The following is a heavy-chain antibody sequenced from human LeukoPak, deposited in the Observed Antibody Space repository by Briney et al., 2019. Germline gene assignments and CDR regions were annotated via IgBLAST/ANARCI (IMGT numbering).Heavy chain of an antibody. CDR3: AEGEGGVCSSSSCSTYFGY. CDR2: ISGGGVST. Sequence: PGGSLRLSCAASGFTFSIYAMNWVRQAPGKGLEWVSAISGGGVSTYNADSVKGRFIISRDNSKNTLYLQMNSLRAEDTAVYYCAEGEGGVCSSSSCSTYFGYWGQGTLVTVSS. D-gene: IGHD2-15*01. V-gene: IGHV3-23*01. J-gene: IGHJ4*02. CDR1: GFTFSIYA.